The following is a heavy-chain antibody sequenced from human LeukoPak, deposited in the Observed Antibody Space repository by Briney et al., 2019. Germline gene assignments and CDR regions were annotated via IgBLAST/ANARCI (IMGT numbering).Heavy chain of an antibody. CDR1: GFTFSSYW. J-gene: IGHJ4*02. CDR3: ARDQVGATGTFDY. CDR2: IKQDGSEK. Sequence: GGSLRLSCAASGFTFSSYWMSWVRQAPGKGLEWVANIKQDGSEKYYVDSVKGRFTISRDSAKNSLYLQMNSLRAEDTAVYYCARDQVGATGTFDYWGQGTLVTVSS. D-gene: IGHD1-26*01. V-gene: IGHV3-7*01.